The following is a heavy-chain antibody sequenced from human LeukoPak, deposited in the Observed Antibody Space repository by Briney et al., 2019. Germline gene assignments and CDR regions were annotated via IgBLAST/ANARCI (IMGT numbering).Heavy chain of an antibody. V-gene: IGHV3-30*18. J-gene: IGHJ4*02. D-gene: IGHD2-15*01. Sequence: GGSLRLSCAASGFTFSSYGMHWVRQAPGKGLEWVAVISYDGSNKYYADSVKGRFTISRDNSKNTLYLQMNSLRAEDTAVYYCAKSQRGYCSGGSCYSGDYWGQGTLVTVSS. CDR2: ISYDGSNK. CDR3: AKSQRGYCSGGSCYSGDY. CDR1: GFTFSSYG.